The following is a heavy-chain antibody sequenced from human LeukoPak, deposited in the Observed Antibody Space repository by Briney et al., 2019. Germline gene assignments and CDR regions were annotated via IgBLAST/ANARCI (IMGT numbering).Heavy chain of an antibody. CDR3: ARGGSGGYYGSGSYYKRDYYYYGMDV. Sequence: GESLKISCKGSGYSFTSYWIGWVRQMPGKGLEWMGIIYPGDSDTRYSPSFQGQVTISADKSISTAYLQWSSLKASDTAMYYCARGGSGGYYGSGSYYKRDYYYYGMDVWGQGTTVTVSS. V-gene: IGHV5-51*01. CDR2: IYPGDSDT. CDR1: GYSFTSYW. J-gene: IGHJ6*02. D-gene: IGHD3-10*01.